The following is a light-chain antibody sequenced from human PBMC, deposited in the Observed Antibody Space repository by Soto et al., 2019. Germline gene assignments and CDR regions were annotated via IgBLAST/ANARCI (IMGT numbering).Light chain of an antibody. CDR2: DAS. Sequence: DIQMTQSPSTLSASVGDRVTITCRASQSISSWLAWYQQKPGKAPKLLIYDASSLESGVPSRFSGSGSGTEFTLTISSLQPDDFATYYCQKYNSAPLTFGGGTKVDIK. CDR3: QKYNSAPLT. CDR1: QSISSW. J-gene: IGKJ4*01. V-gene: IGKV1-5*01.